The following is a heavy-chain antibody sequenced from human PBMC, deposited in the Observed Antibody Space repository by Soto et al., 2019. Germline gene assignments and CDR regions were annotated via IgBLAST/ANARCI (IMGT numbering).Heavy chain of an antibody. CDR3: ATEGDGSGSYYYGMDV. Sequence: QVQLVQSGAEVKKPGSSVKVSCKASGGTFSSYAITWVRQAPGQGLEWMGGIIPIFGTANYAQKFQGRVTITADESTSTAYMEXSSLRSEDTAVYYCATEGDGSGSYYYGMDVWGQGTTVTVSS. J-gene: IGHJ6*02. V-gene: IGHV1-69*12. CDR1: GGTFSSYA. D-gene: IGHD3-22*01. CDR2: IIPIFGTA.